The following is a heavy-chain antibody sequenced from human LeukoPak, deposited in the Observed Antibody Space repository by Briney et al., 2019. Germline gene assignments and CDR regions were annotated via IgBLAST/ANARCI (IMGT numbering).Heavy chain of an antibody. J-gene: IGHJ4*02. Sequence: GGSLRLSCAASGFTVSSNYMSWVRQAPGKGLEWVSVIYSGGSTYYADSVKGRFTISRDNSKNTLYLQMNSLRAEDTAVYYCARASAEPVDHFDYWGQGTLVTVSS. CDR3: ARASAEPVDHFDY. CDR1: GFTVSSNY. CDR2: IYSGGST. D-gene: IGHD6-19*01. V-gene: IGHV3-66*01.